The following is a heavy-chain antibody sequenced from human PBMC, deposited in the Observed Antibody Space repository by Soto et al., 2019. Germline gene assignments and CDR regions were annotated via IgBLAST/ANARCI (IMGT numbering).Heavy chain of an antibody. Sequence: QITLKESGPTLVNPTQTLTLTCIFSGFSLSTSEVGVAWIRQSPGKALEWLALMYWDGDKRYSPFLKSRLTITMDTSKSQVVLTMTNIDPVDTGTYYCAHKGGRGAGMDGWGQGTTVTVSS. CDR2: MYWDGDK. CDR1: GFSLSTSEVG. J-gene: IGHJ6*02. V-gene: IGHV2-5*02. D-gene: IGHD2-15*01. CDR3: AHKGGRGAGMDG.